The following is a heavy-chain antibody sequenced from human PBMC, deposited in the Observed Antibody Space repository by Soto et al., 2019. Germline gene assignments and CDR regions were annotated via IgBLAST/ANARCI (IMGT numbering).Heavy chain of an antibody. CDR2: ISGSGGST. D-gene: IGHD6-13*01. CDR1: GFTFSSYA. CDR3: AKDPYSSSWYVWFDP. V-gene: IGHV3-23*01. J-gene: IGHJ5*02. Sequence: GGSLRLSCAASGFTFSSYAMSWVRQAPGKGLEWVSAISGSGGSTYYADSLKGRFTISRDNSKNTLYLQMNSLGAEDTAVYYCAKDPYSSSWYVWFDPWGQGTLVTVSS.